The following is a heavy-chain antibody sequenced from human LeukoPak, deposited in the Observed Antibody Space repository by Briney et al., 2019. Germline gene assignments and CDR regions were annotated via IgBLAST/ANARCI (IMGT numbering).Heavy chain of an antibody. Sequence: GGSLRLSCAASGFTFSSYWMHWVRQVPGKGLVWVSRINSDGSSASYADSVKGRFTISRDNAKNTLYLQMNSLTVEDTAVYYCARPKDYYDSSGCFDYWGQGTLVTVSS. V-gene: IGHV3-74*01. CDR1: GFTFSSYW. CDR2: INSDGSSA. D-gene: IGHD3-22*01. CDR3: ARPKDYYDSSGCFDY. J-gene: IGHJ4*02.